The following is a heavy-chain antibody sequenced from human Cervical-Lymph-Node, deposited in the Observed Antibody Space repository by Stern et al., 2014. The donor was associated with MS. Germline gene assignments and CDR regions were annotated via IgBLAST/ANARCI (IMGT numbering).Heavy chain of an antibody. CDR2: INPNSGGS. J-gene: IGHJ5*02. V-gene: IGHV1-2*02. Sequence: VQLVESGAEVKKPGASVKVSCKASGYTFSDYYVHWVRQAPGQGLEWMGWINPNSGGSRCAQKFQDRVTMTRDTSISTAYMEISSLESDDTAVYYCARDPYCSSASCYWFDPWGQGTLVTVSS. CDR3: ARDPYCSSASCYWFDP. CDR1: GYTFSDYY. D-gene: IGHD2-2*01.